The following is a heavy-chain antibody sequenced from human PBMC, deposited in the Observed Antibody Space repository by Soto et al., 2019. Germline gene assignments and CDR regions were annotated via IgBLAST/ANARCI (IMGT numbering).Heavy chain of an antibody. D-gene: IGHD6-13*01. J-gene: IGHJ1*01. Sequence: EVQLVESGGGLVQPGRSLRLSCAASGFTFDDYAMHWVRQAPGKGLEWVSGISWNSGSIGYADSVKGRFTISRDNAKNSLYLQMNSLRAEDTALYYCAKGLYSSSWYCPAQHWGQGTLVTVSS. CDR3: AKGLYSSSWYCPAQH. V-gene: IGHV3-9*01. CDR1: GFTFDDYA. CDR2: ISWNSGSI.